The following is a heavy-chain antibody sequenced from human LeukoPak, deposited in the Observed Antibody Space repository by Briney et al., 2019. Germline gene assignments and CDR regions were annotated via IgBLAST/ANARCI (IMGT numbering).Heavy chain of an antibody. CDR1: GYTFISYY. CDR3: AREKGPWIQLWPNPFDY. D-gene: IGHD5-18*01. CDR2: INPSGGST. V-gene: IGHV1-46*03. J-gene: IGHJ4*02. Sequence: ASVKVSCKASGYTFISYYMHWVRQAPGQGLEWMGIINPSGGSTSYAQKFQGRVTMTRDTSTSTVYMELSSLRSEDTAVYYCAREKGPWIQLWPNPFDYWGQGTLVTVSS.